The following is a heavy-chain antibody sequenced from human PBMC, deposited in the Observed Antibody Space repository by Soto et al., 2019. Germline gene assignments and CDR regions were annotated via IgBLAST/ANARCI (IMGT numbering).Heavy chain of an antibody. CDR2: TSYDGDKK. D-gene: IGHD1-1*01. J-gene: IGHJ3*02. CDR1: GFTFSKFD. Sequence: QVQLVESGGSVVQPGRSLNLSCAASGFTFSKFDMHWVRQAPGKGLEWVAVTSYDGDKKYYAASVKGRFTISRDNAKDTLYLQMNSLRAEDTAVYYCAREGERGSGDSVDALDIWGQGTLVTVSS. V-gene: IGHV3-30-3*01. CDR3: AREGERGSGDSVDALDI.